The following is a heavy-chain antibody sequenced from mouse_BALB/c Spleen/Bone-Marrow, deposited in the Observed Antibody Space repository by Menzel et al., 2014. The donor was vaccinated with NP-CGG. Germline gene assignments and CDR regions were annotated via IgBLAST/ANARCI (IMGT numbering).Heavy chain of an antibody. J-gene: IGHJ4*01. V-gene: IGHV14-3*02. CDR1: GFNIKDTY. D-gene: IGHD2-4*01. CDR2: IDPANGNT. Sequence: EVHLVESGAELVKPGASVKLSCTASGFNIKDTYMHWVKQRPEQGLEWIGRIDPANGNTKYDPKFQGKATITADTSSNTAYLQLSSLTSEDTAVYYCAREGDYDYAYAMDYWGQGTSVTVSS. CDR3: AREGDYDYAYAMDY.